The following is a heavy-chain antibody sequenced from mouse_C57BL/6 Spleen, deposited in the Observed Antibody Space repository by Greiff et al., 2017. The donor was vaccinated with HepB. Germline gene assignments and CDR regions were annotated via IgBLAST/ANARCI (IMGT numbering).Heavy chain of an antibody. CDR3: AMDTTVVATRGVDY. D-gene: IGHD1-1*01. CDR2: IHPNSGST. J-gene: IGHJ2*01. Sequence: QVQLQQPGAELVKPGASVKLSCKASGYTFTSYWMHWVKQRPGQGLEWIGMIHPNSGSTNYNEKFKSKATLTVDKSSSTAYMQLSSLTSEDSAVYYCAMDTTVVATRGVDYWGQGTTLTVSS. CDR1: GYTFTSYW. V-gene: IGHV1-64*01.